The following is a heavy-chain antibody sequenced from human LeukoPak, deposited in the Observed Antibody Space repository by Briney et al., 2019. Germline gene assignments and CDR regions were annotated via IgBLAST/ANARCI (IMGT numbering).Heavy chain of an antibody. J-gene: IGHJ4*02. CDR1: GFTFSDYA. Sequence: GRSLRLSCAASGFTFSDYAMHWVRQAPGKGLEWVAVIFYDGSTKYYADSVKGRFTISRDNSKNTLYLQMNSLRAEDTAVYYCARELLVTMVRGVPFDYWGQGTLVTVSS. CDR3: ARELLVTMVRGVPFDY. D-gene: IGHD3-10*01. V-gene: IGHV3-30*04. CDR2: IFYDGSTK.